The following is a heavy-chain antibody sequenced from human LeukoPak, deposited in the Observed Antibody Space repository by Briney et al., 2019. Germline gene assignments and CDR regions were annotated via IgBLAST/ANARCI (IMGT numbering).Heavy chain of an antibody. J-gene: IGHJ4*02. CDR3: ARVVSFVVNPGGYFDY. Sequence: GGSLRLSCAASGSTFSSYAMHWVRQAPGKGLEWVAVISYDGSNKYYADSVKGRFTISRDNSKNTLYLQMNSLRAEDTAVYYCARVVSFVVNPGGYFDYWGQGTLVTVSS. CDR1: GSTFSSYA. V-gene: IGHV3-30*04. D-gene: IGHD2-21*01. CDR2: ISYDGSNK.